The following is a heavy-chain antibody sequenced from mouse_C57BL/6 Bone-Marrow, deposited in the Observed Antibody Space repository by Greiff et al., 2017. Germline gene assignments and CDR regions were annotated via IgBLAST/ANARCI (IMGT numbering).Heavy chain of an antibody. D-gene: IGHD1-1*01. Sequence: VQLQQSGPELVQPGASVKISCKASGYSFTDYNMNWVQPSNGKSLEWIGVINPHYGTTSYNQKFKGKATLTVDHSSSTAYMQLNSLTSEDSAVYYCARSRDYYCSSPYWYFDVWGTGTTVTVSS. J-gene: IGHJ1*03. CDR1: GYSFTDYN. V-gene: IGHV1-39*01. CDR2: INPHYGTT. CDR3: ARSRDYYCSSPYWYFDV.